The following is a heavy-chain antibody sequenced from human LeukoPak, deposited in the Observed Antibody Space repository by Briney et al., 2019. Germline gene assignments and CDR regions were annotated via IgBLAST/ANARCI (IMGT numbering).Heavy chain of an antibody. Sequence: SETLSLTCAVYGGSFSGYYWSWIRQPPGKGLEWIGEINHSGSTNYNPSLKSRVTISVDTSKNQFSLKLSSVTAADTAVYYCARGSTVADDWGQGTLVTVSS. V-gene: IGHV4-34*01. CDR1: GGSFSGYY. D-gene: IGHD4-23*01. J-gene: IGHJ4*02. CDR2: INHSGST. CDR3: ARGSTVADD.